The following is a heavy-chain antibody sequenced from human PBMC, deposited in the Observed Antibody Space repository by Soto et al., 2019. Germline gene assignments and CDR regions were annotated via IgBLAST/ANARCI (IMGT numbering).Heavy chain of an antibody. Sequence: GGSLRLSCAVSGFSLSNYAMSGVRQAPGKGLEWVSAVSGSGSNTYYIDSVKGRFTISRDKSKTTLFLQMNNLRAEDTAVYYCAKGGITLIRGSFDYWGQGALDTVSS. CDR1: GFSLSNYA. CDR2: VSGSGSNT. J-gene: IGHJ4*02. D-gene: IGHD3-10*01. CDR3: AKGGITLIRGSFDY. V-gene: IGHV3-23*01.